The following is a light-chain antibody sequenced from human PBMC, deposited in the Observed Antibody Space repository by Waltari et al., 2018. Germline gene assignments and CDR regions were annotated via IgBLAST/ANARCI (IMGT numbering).Light chain of an antibody. V-gene: IGLV2-14*03. J-gene: IGLJ2*01. CDR2: DVT. CDR3: SSQTLDGLIL. CDR1: GSAVGSSDS. Sequence: QSALTQPASVSGSPGQSITISCSGVGSAVGSSDSVSWHQHHPGKAPQLIIYDVTNRASGVSDRFSASKSANTASLTIARLHPEDVADYYCSSQTLDGLILFGGGTRLTVL.